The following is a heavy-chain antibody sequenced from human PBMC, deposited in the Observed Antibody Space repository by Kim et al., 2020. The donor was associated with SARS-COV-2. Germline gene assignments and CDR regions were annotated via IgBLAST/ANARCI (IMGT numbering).Heavy chain of an antibody. Sequence: ASVKVSCKASGYSLTTHSMNWVRQAPGQGLEWLGWINTNTGHPTYVQGLTGRLVFSLDTSVNTAFLEINGLQTEDTAVYYCARDRGLCVTSSCRSSHYHMDVWGKGTTVTVSS. CDR2: INTNTGHP. CDR1: GYSLTTHS. D-gene: IGHD3-10*01. J-gene: IGHJ6*03. CDR3: ARDRGLCVTSSCRSSHYHMDV. V-gene: IGHV7-4-1*02.